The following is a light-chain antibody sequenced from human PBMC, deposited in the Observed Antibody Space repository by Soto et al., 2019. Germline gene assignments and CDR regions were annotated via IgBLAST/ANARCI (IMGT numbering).Light chain of an antibody. CDR1: QSISSY. V-gene: IGKV3-11*01. CDR2: DAS. J-gene: IGKJ4*01. CDR3: QQRTNWPLT. Sequence: EIVLTQSPATLSLSPGVRATLSCRASQSISSYLAWYQQKPGQAPRLLIYDASNRATGIPARFRGSGSGTDFTLTISSLEPADFAIYYCQQRTNWPLTFGGGTKVEIK.